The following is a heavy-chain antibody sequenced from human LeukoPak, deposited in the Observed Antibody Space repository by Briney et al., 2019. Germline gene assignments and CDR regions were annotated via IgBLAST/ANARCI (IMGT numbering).Heavy chain of an antibody. V-gene: IGHV3-23*01. J-gene: IGHJ2*01. CDR2: VSGPGGVT. CDR3: ARHTGRVGGSTGAFDV. CDR1: GFPFSAYV. Sequence: LSSAISGFPFSAYVMNWVRQAPGKGLEWVSSVSGPGGVTYYADSVKGRFTISRDNSQNMVYLQLNSLRAEDTAVYYCARHTGRVGGSTGAFDVWGRGTMVTVSS. D-gene: IGHD1-14*01.